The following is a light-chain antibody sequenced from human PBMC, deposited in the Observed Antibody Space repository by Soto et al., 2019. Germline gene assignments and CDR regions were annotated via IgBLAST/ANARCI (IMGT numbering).Light chain of an antibody. Sequence: QSVLTHPASVSGSPGQSITISCTGTSSDVGGYNYVSWYQQHPGKAPKLMIYEVSNRPSGVSNRFSGSKSGNTASLTISGLQAEDEADYYCSSYTSSSKVVFGGGTKVTVL. CDR2: EVS. CDR3: SSYTSSSKVV. J-gene: IGLJ2*01. V-gene: IGLV2-14*01. CDR1: SSDVGGYNY.